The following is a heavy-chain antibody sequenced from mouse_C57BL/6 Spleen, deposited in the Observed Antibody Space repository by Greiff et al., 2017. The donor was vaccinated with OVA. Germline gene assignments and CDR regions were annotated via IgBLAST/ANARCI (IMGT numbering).Heavy chain of an antibody. CDR3: IRYYYAMDY. V-gene: IGHV14-4*01. J-gene: IGHJ4*01. Sequence: EVQLQESGAELVRPGASVKLSCTASGFNIKDDYMHWVKQRPEQGLEWIGWIDPENGDTEYASKFQGKATITADTSSNTAYLQLSSLTSEDTAVYYCIRYYYAMDYWGQGTSVTVSS. CDR2: IDPENGDT. CDR1: GFNIKDDY.